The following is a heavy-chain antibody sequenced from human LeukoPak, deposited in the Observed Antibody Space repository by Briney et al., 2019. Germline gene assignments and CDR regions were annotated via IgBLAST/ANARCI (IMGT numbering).Heavy chain of an antibody. CDR1: GYTFTSDG. Sequence: ASVKVSCKASGYTFTSDGISWVRQAPGQGLEWMGWISVSTGNTNYAQKLQGRVTMTTDTSTSTAYMELRSLRSDDTAVYYCARGHQQLVLDVDYWGQGTLVTVSS. V-gene: IGHV1-18*01. CDR2: ISVSTGNT. J-gene: IGHJ4*02. D-gene: IGHD6-13*01. CDR3: ARGHQQLVLDVDY.